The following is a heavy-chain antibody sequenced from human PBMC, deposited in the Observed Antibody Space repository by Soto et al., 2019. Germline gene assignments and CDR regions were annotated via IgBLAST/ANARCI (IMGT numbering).Heavy chain of an antibody. CDR3: FTWTSGAPDY. D-gene: IGHD1-1*01. CDR1: ALTFSSFA. CDR2: ISGNGDNT. Sequence: EVQLLESGGGLVQPGGSLRLSCAASALTFSSFAMSWVRQAPGKGLEWVSGISGNGDNTHYADSVKGRFTISRDNSRNTLYLQMNSLRTEDTALYYCFTWTSGAPDYWGQGTLVTVSS. J-gene: IGHJ4*02. V-gene: IGHV3-23*01.